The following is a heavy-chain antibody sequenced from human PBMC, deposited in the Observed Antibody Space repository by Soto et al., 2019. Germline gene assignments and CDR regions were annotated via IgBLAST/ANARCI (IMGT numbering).Heavy chain of an antibody. CDR3: ARGAPDVSSGYLPDYWVDP. D-gene: IGHD3-3*01. CDR2: IIPIFGTA. V-gene: IGHV1-69*13. J-gene: IGHJ5*02. Sequence: SVNVSCKASGGTFSSYAISWVRQAPGQGLEWMGGIIPIFGTANYAQKFQGRVTITADESTSTAYMELSSLRSEDTAVYYCARGAPDVSSGYLPDYWVDPLGQGTLVTVS. CDR1: GGTFSSYA.